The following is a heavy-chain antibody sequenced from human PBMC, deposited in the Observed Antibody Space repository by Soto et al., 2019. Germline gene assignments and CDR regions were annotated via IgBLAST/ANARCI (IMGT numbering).Heavy chain of an antibody. CDR2: IGSRTSDI. V-gene: IGHV3-21*01. D-gene: IGHD3-22*01. CDR1: GFTLSRHT. J-gene: IGHJ3*02. CDR3: VRVYYDTSGYPNTFDM. Sequence: EVQLVESGGGLVKPGGSLRLSCAASGFTLSRHTMNWVRQAPGKGLEWVSFIGSRTSDIYYADSVKGRFTISRDNAKNSLYLDLTRLRAEDTAVYFCVRVYYDTSGYPNTFDMWGQGTMVTVSA.